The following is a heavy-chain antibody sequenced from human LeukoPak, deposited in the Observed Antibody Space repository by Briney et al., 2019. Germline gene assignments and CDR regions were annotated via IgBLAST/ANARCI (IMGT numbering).Heavy chain of an antibody. CDR2: ISYDGSNK. V-gene: IGHV3-30*18. D-gene: IGHD1-26*01. CDR1: GFTFSSYG. J-gene: IGHJ4*02. Sequence: PGGSLGLSCAASGFTFSSYGMHWVRQAPGKGLEWVAVISYDGSNKYYADSVKGRFTISRDNSKNTLYLQMNSLRAEDTAVYYCAKDRGYSGSFLDYWGQGTLVTVSS. CDR3: AKDRGYSGSFLDY.